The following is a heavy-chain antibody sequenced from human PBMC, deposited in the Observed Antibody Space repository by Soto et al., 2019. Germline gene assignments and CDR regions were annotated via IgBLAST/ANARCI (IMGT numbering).Heavy chain of an antibody. D-gene: IGHD3-3*01. Sequence: XGTLSLTCAVYGGSFSGYYWSWIRQPPGKGLEWIGEVNHSGSTNYNPSLKSRVTISVDTSKNQFSLKLSSVTAADTAVYYCARGGYDFWSGYYPYNWFDPWGQGTLVTVSS. CDR2: VNHSGST. J-gene: IGHJ5*02. CDR3: ARGGYDFWSGYYPYNWFDP. V-gene: IGHV4-34*01. CDR1: GGSFSGYY.